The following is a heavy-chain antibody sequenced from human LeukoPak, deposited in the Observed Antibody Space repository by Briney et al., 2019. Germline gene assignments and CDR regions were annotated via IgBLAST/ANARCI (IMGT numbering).Heavy chain of an antibody. CDR1: GFTFSTYA. V-gene: IGHV3-23*01. CDR2: ISGSDDGT. D-gene: IGHD3-3*01. J-gene: IGHJ6*03. CDR3: ARGQRAHVEWSSYMDV. Sequence: PGGSLRLSCAASGFTFSTYAMSWVRQIPGKGLEWVSAISGSDDGTYYADSVKGRFTISRDNSRNTLYLQMNTLRAEDTAVYYCARGQRAHVEWSSYMDVWGKGTTVTVSS.